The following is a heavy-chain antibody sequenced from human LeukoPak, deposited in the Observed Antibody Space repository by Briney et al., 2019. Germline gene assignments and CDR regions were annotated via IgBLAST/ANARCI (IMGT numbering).Heavy chain of an antibody. CDR1: GITFSSYE. CDR2: ISSSGGTI. CDR3: ARYSSSSFIFYMDV. V-gene: IGHV3-48*03. J-gene: IGHJ6*03. D-gene: IGHD6-6*01. Sequence: GSLRLSCAASGITFSSYEMNWVRQAPGKGLEWVSYISSSGGTIYYADSVKGRFTISRDNAKNSLYLQMNSLRAEDTALYYCARYSSSSFIFYMDVWGKGTTVTVSS.